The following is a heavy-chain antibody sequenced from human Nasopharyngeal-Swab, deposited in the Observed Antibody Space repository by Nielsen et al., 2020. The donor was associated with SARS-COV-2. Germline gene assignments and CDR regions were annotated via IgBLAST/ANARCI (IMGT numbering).Heavy chain of an antibody. D-gene: IGHD2-2*01. Sequence: GESLKISCAASGFTFSSYSMNWVRQAPGKGLEWVSSISSSSSYIYYADSVKGRFTISRDNSKNTLYLQMNSLRAEDTAVYYCAKDRFPHTIVVVPAAMDYWGQGTLVTVSS. CDR3: AKDRFPHTIVVVPAAMDY. CDR2: ISSSSSYI. J-gene: IGHJ4*02. V-gene: IGHV3-21*04. CDR1: GFTFSSYS.